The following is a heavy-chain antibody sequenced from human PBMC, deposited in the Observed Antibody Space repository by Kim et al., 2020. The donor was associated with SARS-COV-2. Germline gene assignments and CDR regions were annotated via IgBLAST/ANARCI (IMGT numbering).Heavy chain of an antibody. CDR1: GYTFTSYD. D-gene: IGHD1-1*01. CDR3: ARGWELDY. CDR2: ISNYNGNT. J-gene: IGHJ4*01. V-gene: IGHV1-18*04. Sequence: ASVKVSCKASGYTFTSYDINWVRQAPGQGLEGMGWISNYNGNTNYAQRLQGRVSMTTDTSTSTAYMELRSLSSDDTAAYYFARGWELDYWSHGTLVTASS.